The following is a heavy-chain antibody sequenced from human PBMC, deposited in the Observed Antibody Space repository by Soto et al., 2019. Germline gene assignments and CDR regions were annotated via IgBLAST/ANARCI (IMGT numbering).Heavy chain of an antibody. D-gene: IGHD3-16*01. Sequence: TLSLTCTVSGGSISSYYWSWIRQPPGKGLEWIGYIYYSGSTNYNPSLKSRVTISVDTSKNQFSLKLSSVTAADTAVYYCAGGDVRDFDYWGQGTLVTVSS. V-gene: IGHV4-59*12. CDR1: GGSISSYY. CDR2: IYYSGST. J-gene: IGHJ4*02. CDR3: AGGDVRDFDY.